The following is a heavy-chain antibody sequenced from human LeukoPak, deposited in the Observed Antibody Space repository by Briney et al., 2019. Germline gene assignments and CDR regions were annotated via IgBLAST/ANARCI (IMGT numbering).Heavy chain of an antibody. V-gene: IGHV4-59*08. D-gene: IGHD3-22*01. Sequence: PSETLSLTCTVSGGSISNYYWSWIRQLPGKGLEWIGYIYYSGTTNYNPSLKSQVTMSIDTSKNQFSLKLRSVTAADTAVYYCARSAYSSGFYYFDFWGQGALVTVSS. CDR1: GGSISNYY. CDR3: ARSAYSSGFYYFDF. CDR2: IYYSGTT. J-gene: IGHJ4*02.